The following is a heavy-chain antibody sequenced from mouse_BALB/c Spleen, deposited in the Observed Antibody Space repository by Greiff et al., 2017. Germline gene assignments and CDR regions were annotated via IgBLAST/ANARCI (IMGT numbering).Heavy chain of an antibody. CDR1: GFTFSSYA. V-gene: IGHV5-6-5*01. CDR2: ISSGGST. D-gene: IGHD1-1*01. CDR3: ASDYYGSSSYAMDY. Sequence: DVMLVESGGGLVKPGGSLKLSCAASGFTFSSYAMSWVRQTPEKRLEWVASISSGGSTYYPDSVKGRFTISRDNARNILYLQMSSLRSEDTAMYYCASDYYGSSSYAMDYWGQGTSVTVSS. J-gene: IGHJ4*01.